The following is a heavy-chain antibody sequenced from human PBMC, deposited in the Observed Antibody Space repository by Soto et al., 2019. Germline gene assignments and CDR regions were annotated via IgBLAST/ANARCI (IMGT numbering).Heavy chain of an antibody. CDR3: ARVKVAPTPSYYFDY. CDR1: GYTFTSYG. Sequence: GASVKVSCKASGYTFTSYGISWVRQAPGQGLEWMGWISAYNGNTNYAQKLQGRVTMTTDTSTSTAYMELRSLRSDDTAVYYCARVKVAPTPSYYFDYWGQGTLVTVS. CDR2: ISAYNGNT. J-gene: IGHJ4*02. D-gene: IGHD5-12*01. V-gene: IGHV1-18*01.